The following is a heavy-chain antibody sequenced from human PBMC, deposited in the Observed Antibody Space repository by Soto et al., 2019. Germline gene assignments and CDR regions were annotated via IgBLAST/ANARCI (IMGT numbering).Heavy chain of an antibody. J-gene: IGHJ4*02. CDR2: IYHSGST. CDR3: ARGNVVAIDY. CDR1: GGSISSGGYS. Sequence: SETLSLTCAVSGGSISSGGYSWGWIRQPPGKGLEWIGYIYHSGSTYYNPSLKSRVTISVDRSKNQFSLKLSSVTAADTAVYYCARGNVVAIDYWGQGTLVTVSS. V-gene: IGHV4-30-2*01. D-gene: IGHD2-21*01.